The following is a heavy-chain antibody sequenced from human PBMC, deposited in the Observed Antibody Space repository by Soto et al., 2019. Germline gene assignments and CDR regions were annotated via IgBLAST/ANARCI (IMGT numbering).Heavy chain of an antibody. CDR3: ARRNSGWYFDL. J-gene: IGHJ2*01. Sequence: EVQLLESGGGLVQPGGSLRLSCAASGFTFSSYAMTWVRQAPGKGLEWVSAISGSGDSTYYAASVRGRFTISRDNSKNTLYLQMNSQRAEDTAVYYCARRNSGWYFDLWGRGTLVTVSS. V-gene: IGHV3-23*01. CDR2: ISGSGDST. CDR1: GFTFSSYA. D-gene: IGHD4-4*01.